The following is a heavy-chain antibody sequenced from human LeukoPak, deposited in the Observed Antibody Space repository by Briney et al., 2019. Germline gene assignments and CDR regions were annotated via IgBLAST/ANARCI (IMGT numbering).Heavy chain of an antibody. V-gene: IGHV3-53*01. D-gene: IGHD3-16*02. Sequence: GGSLRLSCAASGFTVSNKYMTWVRQAPGKGLEWVALIYNDGGTHYTDSVKGRFTISRDTSRNTLFLQMNSLRVEDSAMYYCVKRLTLGDLSIKGAFALWGQGTMVTVAS. CDR1: GFTVSNKY. J-gene: IGHJ3*01. CDR3: VKRLTLGDLSIKGAFAL. CDR2: IYNDGGT.